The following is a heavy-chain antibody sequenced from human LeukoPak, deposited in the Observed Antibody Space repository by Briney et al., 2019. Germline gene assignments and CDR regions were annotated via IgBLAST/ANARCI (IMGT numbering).Heavy chain of an antibody. CDR3: ARAKGDSSSGVDY. V-gene: IGHV3-21*01. CDR2: ISSSSSYI. Sequence: GGSLRLSCSASGFTFSSYSMNWVRQAPGKGLEWVSSISSSSSYIYYADSVKGRFTISRDNAKNSLYLQMNSLRAEDTAVYYCARAKGDSSSGVDYWGQGTLVTVSS. CDR1: GFTFSSYS. D-gene: IGHD6-13*01. J-gene: IGHJ4*02.